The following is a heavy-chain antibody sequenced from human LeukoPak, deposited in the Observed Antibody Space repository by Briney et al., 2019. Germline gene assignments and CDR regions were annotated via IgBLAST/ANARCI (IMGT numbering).Heavy chain of an antibody. CDR3: ARDPGDCNGGTCHNWFDP. J-gene: IGHJ5*02. V-gene: IGHV7-4-1*02. CDR1: GYTFTRYA. D-gene: IGHD2-15*01. Sequence: ASVKVSCKASGYTFTRYAMNWVRQAPGQGLEWMGWINTNTGNPTYAQDFTGRIVFSLDTSVSTAYLQISSLKPEDTAVYYCARDPGDCNGGTCHNWFDPWGQGTLVTVSS. CDR2: INTNTGNP.